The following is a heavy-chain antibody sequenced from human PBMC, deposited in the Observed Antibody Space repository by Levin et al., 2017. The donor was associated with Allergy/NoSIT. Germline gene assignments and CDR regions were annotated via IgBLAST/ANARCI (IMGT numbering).Heavy chain of an antibody. J-gene: IGHJ4*02. CDR2: ILPMFGTP. V-gene: IGHV1-69*06. CDR3: ARAIWGSFLDY. D-gene: IGHD3-16*01. Sequence: GASVKVSCKTSGDTFSSYAISWVRQAPGQGLEWMGGILPMFGTPNYAQKFQGRVTITADKSTSTAFMELRSLRSEDTAVYYCARAIWGSFLDYWGQGTLVSVSS. CDR1: GDTFSSYA.